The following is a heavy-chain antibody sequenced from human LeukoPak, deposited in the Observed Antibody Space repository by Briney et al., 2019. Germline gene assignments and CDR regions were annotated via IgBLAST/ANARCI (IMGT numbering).Heavy chain of an antibody. V-gene: IGHV4-59*10. CDR1: GGSFSGYY. CDR2: IYTSGST. J-gene: IGHJ3*02. CDR3: ARGYYYDSSGYPNDAFDI. D-gene: IGHD3-22*01. Sequence: SETLSLTCAVYGGSFSGYYWSWIRQPAGKGLEWIGRIYTSGSTNYNPSLKSRVTMSVDTSKNQFSLKLSSVTAADTAVYYCARGYYYDSSGYPNDAFDIWGQGTMVTVSS.